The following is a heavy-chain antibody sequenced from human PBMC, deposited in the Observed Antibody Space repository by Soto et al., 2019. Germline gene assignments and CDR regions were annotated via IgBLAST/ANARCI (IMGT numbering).Heavy chain of an antibody. CDR1: GFTFSSYS. J-gene: IGHJ5*02. CDR3: AREYCSSTSCLNWFDP. Sequence: EVQLVESGGGLVQPGGSLRLSCAASGFTFSSYSMNWVRQAPGKGLEWVSYISSSSSTIYYAVSVKGRFTISRDNAKNSLSLQRNSMRAEDTAVYYCAREYCSSTSCLNWFDPWGQGTLVTVSS. CDR2: ISSSSSTI. V-gene: IGHV3-48*01. D-gene: IGHD2-2*01.